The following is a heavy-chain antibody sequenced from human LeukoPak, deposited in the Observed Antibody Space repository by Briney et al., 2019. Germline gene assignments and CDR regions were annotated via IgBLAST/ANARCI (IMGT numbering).Heavy chain of an antibody. V-gene: IGHV3-23*01. Sequence: GGSLRLSCAASGFTFSSYAMSWVRQAPGKGLEWVSAISGSGGSTYYADSVKGRFTISRDNSKNTLYLQMNSLRAEDTAVYYCAKDSDVVVTATAFDYWGQGTLVTDSS. CDR1: GFTFSSYA. CDR3: AKDSDVVVTATAFDY. CDR2: ISGSGGST. D-gene: IGHD2-21*02. J-gene: IGHJ4*02.